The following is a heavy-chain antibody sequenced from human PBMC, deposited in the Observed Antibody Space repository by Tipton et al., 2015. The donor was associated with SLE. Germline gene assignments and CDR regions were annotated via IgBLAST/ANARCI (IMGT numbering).Heavy chain of an antibody. CDR2: IYYSGST. CDR3: ARGQQLALFFDY. Sequence: TLSLTCTVSGGSISSSSYYWGWIHQPPGKGLEWIGSIYYSGSTYYNPSLKSRVTISVDTSKNQFSLKLSSVTAADTAVYYCARGQQLALFFDYWGQGTLVTVSS. J-gene: IGHJ4*02. V-gene: IGHV4-39*07. CDR1: GGSISSSSYY. D-gene: IGHD6-13*01.